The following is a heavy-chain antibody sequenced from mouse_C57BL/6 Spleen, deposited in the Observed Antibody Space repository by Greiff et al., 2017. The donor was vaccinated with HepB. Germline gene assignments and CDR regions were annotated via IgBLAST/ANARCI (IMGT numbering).Heavy chain of an antibody. CDR2: IDPSDSYT. CDR1: GYTFTSYW. V-gene: IGHV1-59*01. D-gene: IGHD1-1*01. J-gene: IGHJ3*01. Sequence: QVQLQQPGAELVRPGTSVKLSCKASGYTFTSYWMHWVKQRPGQGLEWIGVIDPSDSYTNYNQKFKGKATLTVDTSSSTAYMQLSSLTSEDSAVYYCARRKFTTVVATDWFAYWGQGTLVTVSA. CDR3: ARRKFTTVVATDWFAY.